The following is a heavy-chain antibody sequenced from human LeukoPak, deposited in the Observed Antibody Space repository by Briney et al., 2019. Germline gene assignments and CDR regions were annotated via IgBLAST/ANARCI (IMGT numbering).Heavy chain of an antibody. CDR1: GYIFTTYY. J-gene: IGHJ3*02. CDR3: ARDGIGEVGTAFDI. V-gene: IGHV1-46*01. D-gene: IGHD6-13*01. CDR2: INPSGGST. Sequence: ASVKVSCKASGYIFTTYYIHWVRQAPGQGLEWMGIINPSGGSTSYAQNFQGRVSMTRGTSTSTVYLELSSLRSEDTAVYYCARDGIGEVGTAFDIWGQGTMVPVSS.